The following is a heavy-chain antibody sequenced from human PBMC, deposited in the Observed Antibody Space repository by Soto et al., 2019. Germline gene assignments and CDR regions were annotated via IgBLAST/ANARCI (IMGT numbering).Heavy chain of an antibody. J-gene: IGHJ4*02. D-gene: IGHD1-26*01. Sequence: SETLSLTCTVSGGSISSYYWSWIRQPPGKGLEWIGYIYYSGSTNYNPSLKSRVTISVDTSKNQFSLKLSSVTAADTAVYYCAREGGATSFDYWGQGTLVTVSS. V-gene: IGHV4-59*01. CDR2: IYYSGST. CDR3: AREGGATSFDY. CDR1: GGSISSYY.